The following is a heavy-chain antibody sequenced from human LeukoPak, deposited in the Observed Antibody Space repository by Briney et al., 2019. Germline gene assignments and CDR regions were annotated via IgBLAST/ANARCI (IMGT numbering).Heavy chain of an antibody. CDR2: ISAYNGNT. D-gene: IGHD6-13*01. Sequence: GASVKVSCKTSGYTFTNYTITWVRQAPGQGLEWMGWISAYNGNTNYAQKLQGRVTMTTDTSTSTAYMELRSLRSDDTAVYYCARDNSGYSSSWYYYYYYMDVWGKGTTVTISS. CDR3: ARDNSGYSSSWYYYYYYMDV. CDR1: GYTFTNYT. J-gene: IGHJ6*03. V-gene: IGHV1-18*01.